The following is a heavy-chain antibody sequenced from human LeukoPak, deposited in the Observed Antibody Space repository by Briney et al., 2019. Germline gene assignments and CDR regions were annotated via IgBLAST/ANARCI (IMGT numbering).Heavy chain of an antibody. CDR2: IYHSGST. Sequence: SETLSLTCAVSGGSISSSNWWSWVRQPPGKGLEWIGEIYHSGSTNYNPSLKSRVTISVDKSKNQFSLKLSSVTAADTAVYYCARGNSYDYVWGSYRYGNWFDPWGQGTLVTVSS. J-gene: IGHJ5*02. CDR3: ARGNSYDYVWGSYRYGNWFDP. D-gene: IGHD3-16*02. CDR1: GGSISSSNW. V-gene: IGHV4-4*02.